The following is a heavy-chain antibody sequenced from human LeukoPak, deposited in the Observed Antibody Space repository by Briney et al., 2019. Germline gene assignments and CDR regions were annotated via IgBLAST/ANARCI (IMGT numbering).Heavy chain of an antibody. Sequence: SETLSLTCTVSGGSLGTYYWSWIRQSPGKGLEWIGCIFHTGSANYNPSLSSRGTISVDTSKNQFSLKVSSVTAEDTAVYYCARGSITVVPAFDIWGQGTMFTVSS. V-gene: IGHV4-59*12. J-gene: IGHJ3*02. CDR3: ARGSITVVPAFDI. CDR1: GGSLGTYY. D-gene: IGHD3-10*01. CDR2: IFHTGSA.